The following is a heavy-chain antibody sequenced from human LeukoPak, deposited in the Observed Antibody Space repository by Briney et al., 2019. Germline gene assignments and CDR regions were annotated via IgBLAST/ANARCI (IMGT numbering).Heavy chain of an antibody. V-gene: IGHV3-48*01. Sequence: LGGSLRLSCATSGFTFSSDPMNWVRQAPGKGLEWVSHIRSGGDNIHYADSVRGRFTISRDNAKNSLYLQMNSLRVEDTAVYFCVRDAQFAFDIWGQGTMVTVSS. CDR3: VRDAQFAFDI. J-gene: IGHJ3*02. CDR2: IRSGGDNI. D-gene: IGHD5-24*01. CDR1: GFTFSSDP.